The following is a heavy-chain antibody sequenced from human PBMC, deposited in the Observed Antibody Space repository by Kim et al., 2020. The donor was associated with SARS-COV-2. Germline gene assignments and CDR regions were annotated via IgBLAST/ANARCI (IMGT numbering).Heavy chain of an antibody. J-gene: IGHJ6*03. Sequence: SETLSLTCVVYGGYLRGFSWNWIRQPPGKGLGWIGEINHRGGTKSSPSLKSRVTMSIDTSKSPFSLRLTSVTAADSAVYFCARGHVGVVPAPILGLGPFYYYYNMDVWGRGATVTVSS. CDR1: GGYLRGFS. D-gene: IGHD2-2*01. CDR2: INHRGGT. CDR3: ARGHVGVVPAPILGLGPFYYYYNMDV. V-gene: IGHV4-34*01.